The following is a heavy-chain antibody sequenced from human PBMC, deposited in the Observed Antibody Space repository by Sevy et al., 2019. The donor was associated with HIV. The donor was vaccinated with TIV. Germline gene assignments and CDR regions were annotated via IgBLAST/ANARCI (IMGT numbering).Heavy chain of an antibody. CDR2: ISSSSSYI. Sequence: GGSLRLSCAASGFTFSSYSMNWVRQAPGKGLEWVSSISSSSSYIYYADSVKGRFTISRDNAKNSLYLQMNSLRAEDTAVYYSARHIAADYYFDYWGQGTLVTVSS. D-gene: IGHD6-13*01. CDR3: ARHIAADYYFDY. CDR1: GFTFSSYS. J-gene: IGHJ4*02. V-gene: IGHV3-21*01.